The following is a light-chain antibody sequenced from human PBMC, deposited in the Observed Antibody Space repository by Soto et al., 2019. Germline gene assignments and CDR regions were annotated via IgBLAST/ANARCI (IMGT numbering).Light chain of an antibody. Sequence: EIVWTQSPGTLSLSPGERATLSCRASQSVNSSYLAWFQQKPGQAPRLLIYGASSMATGIPDRFSGSGSGTDFTLTISRLEPEDFAVYYCQQYGSSPFTFGPGTKVDIK. CDR1: QSVNSSY. CDR2: GAS. J-gene: IGKJ3*01. V-gene: IGKV3-20*01. CDR3: QQYGSSPFT.